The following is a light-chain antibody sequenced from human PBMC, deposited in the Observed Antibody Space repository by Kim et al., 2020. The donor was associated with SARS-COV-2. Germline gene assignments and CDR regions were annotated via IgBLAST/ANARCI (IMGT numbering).Light chain of an antibody. Sequence: DIQMTQSPSSLAASVGDRVTIGCRASQSISTYLNWYQQKPGKAPKLLIYGASTLQSGVPSRFSGSGSGTDFILTISSLQPEDFATYYCQHSHSSPLLTFGGGTKVDIK. CDR1: QSISTY. CDR2: GAS. V-gene: IGKV1-39*01. CDR3: QHSHSSPLLT. J-gene: IGKJ4*01.